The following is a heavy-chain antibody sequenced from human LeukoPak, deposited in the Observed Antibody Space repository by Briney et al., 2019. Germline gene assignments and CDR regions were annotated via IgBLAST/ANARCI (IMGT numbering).Heavy chain of an antibody. CDR2: ISYDGSNK. D-gene: IGHD3-3*01. Sequence: GRSLRLSCAASGFTFSSYAMHWVRQAPGKGLEWVAAISYDGSNKYYADSVKGRFTISRDNSKNTLYLQMNSLRAEDTAVYYCAREGAYDFSTYYGMDVWGQGTTVTVSS. V-gene: IGHV3-30-3*01. J-gene: IGHJ6*02. CDR3: AREGAYDFSTYYGMDV. CDR1: GFTFSSYA.